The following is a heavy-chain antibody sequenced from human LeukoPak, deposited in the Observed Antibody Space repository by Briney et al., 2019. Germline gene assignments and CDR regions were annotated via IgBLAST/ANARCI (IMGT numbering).Heavy chain of an antibody. J-gene: IGHJ5*02. D-gene: IGHD1-26*01. CDR1: GXSFTSYC. Sequence: GESLKISFKASGXSFTSYCIGWVRQMPGKGLEWMGIIYLDDFDVRYSPSFQGQVTISADMSITTAYLQWSSLKASDTAIYYCARHGKLSSSRNWFDPWGQGTLVTVSS. CDR2: IYLDDFDV. V-gene: IGHV5-51*01. CDR3: ARHGKLSSSRNWFDP.